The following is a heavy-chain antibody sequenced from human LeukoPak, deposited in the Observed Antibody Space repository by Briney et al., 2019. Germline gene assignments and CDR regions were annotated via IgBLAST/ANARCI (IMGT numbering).Heavy chain of an antibody. Sequence: ASVEVSCKASGYTFPSHDINWVRQATGQGLEWMGWINPNSGNTGYAQKFQGRVTMTRNTSISTAYMELSSLRSEDTAVYYCARGTYYGSGTVDYWGQGTLVTVSS. CDR2: INPNSGNT. J-gene: IGHJ4*02. V-gene: IGHV1-8*02. D-gene: IGHD3-10*01. CDR1: GYTFPSHD. CDR3: ARGTYYGSGTVDY.